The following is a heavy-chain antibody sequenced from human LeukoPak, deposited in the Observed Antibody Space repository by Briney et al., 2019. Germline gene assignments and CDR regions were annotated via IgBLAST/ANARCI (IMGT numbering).Heavy chain of an antibody. CDR1: GYTFTSYD. Sequence: ASVKVSCKASGYTFTSYDINWVRQATGQGLEWMGWMNPNSGNTGYAQKFQGRVTITRNTSISTAYMELSSLRSEDTAVYYCARGSTFYDFWSGYYQENAFDIWGQGTMVTVSS. CDR3: ARGSTFYDFWSGYYQENAFDI. D-gene: IGHD3-3*01. CDR2: MNPNSGNT. V-gene: IGHV1-8*03. J-gene: IGHJ3*02.